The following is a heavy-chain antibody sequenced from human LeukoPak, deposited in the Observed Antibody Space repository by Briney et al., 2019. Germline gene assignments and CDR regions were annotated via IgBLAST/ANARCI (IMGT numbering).Heavy chain of an antibody. CDR1: GYSFTSYW. D-gene: IGHD3-10*01. J-gene: IGHJ6*02. CDR2: IYPGDSDT. Sequence: GESLKISCKGSGYSFTSYWIGWVRQMPGKGLEWMGIIYPGDSDTRYSPSFQGQVTISADKSISTAYLQRSSLKASDTAMYYCATSNKGYYYGSGSYYNIPTYYYGMDVWGQGTTVTVSS. CDR3: ATSNKGYYYGSGSYYNIPTYYYGMDV. V-gene: IGHV5-51*01.